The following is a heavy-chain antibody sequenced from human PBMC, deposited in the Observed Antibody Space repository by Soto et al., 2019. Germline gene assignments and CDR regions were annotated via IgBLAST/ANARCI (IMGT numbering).Heavy chain of an antibody. J-gene: IGHJ4*02. D-gene: IGHD3-10*01. Sequence: GGSLRLSCAASGFTFSSYSMNWVRQAPGKGLEWISCISTTRSSRYYADSVKGRFTISRANAKTSVLLQLNSLRDEETAVYYCARRGVAFDYWGQGAQVTVSS. CDR3: ARRGVAFDY. CDR2: ISTTRSSR. CDR1: GFTFSSYS. V-gene: IGHV3-48*02.